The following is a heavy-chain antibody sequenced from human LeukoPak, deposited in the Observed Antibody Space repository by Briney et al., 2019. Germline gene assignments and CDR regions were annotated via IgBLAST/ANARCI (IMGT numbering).Heavy chain of an antibody. CDR2: IYSGGST. V-gene: IGHV3-66*01. J-gene: IGHJ4*02. Sequence: PGGSLRLSCAASGFTASRSYLTWVRQAPGKGLEWVSVIYSGGSTYYADSVRGRFTISRDNSKNTVFLQMSLLRAEDTAVYYCARVGGENIAAAAFGYWGQGTLVTVSS. CDR1: GFTASRSY. CDR3: ARVGGENIAAAAFGY. D-gene: IGHD6-13*01.